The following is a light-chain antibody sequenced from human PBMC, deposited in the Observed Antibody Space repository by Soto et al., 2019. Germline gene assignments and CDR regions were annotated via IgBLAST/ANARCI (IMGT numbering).Light chain of an antibody. V-gene: IGKV3-15*01. J-gene: IGKJ2*01. CDR2: GTT. Sequence: EIVKTQSPATLSVSPGERVTLSCRASQSVSRKLAWYQQKPGQAPRLLIYGTTTRATGIPARFSGSGSGTEFTLTISSLQSEDFGIYYCQQYGHWPPYTFGQGTTLETK. CDR3: QQYGHWPPYT. CDR1: QSVSRK.